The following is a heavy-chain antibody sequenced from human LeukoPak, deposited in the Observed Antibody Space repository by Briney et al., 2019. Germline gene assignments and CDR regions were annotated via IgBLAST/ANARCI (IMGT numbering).Heavy chain of an antibody. V-gene: IGHV3-64*01. D-gene: IGHD5-24*01. CDR3: ARGRWLREFDY. CDR1: GFTFSSYA. Sequence: GGSLRLSCAASGFTFSSYAMHWVRQAPGKGLEYVSAISSNGGSTYYANSVKGRLTISRDNSKNTLYLQMGSLRAEDMAVYYCARGRWLREFDYWGQGTLVTVSS. CDR2: ISSNGGST. J-gene: IGHJ4*02.